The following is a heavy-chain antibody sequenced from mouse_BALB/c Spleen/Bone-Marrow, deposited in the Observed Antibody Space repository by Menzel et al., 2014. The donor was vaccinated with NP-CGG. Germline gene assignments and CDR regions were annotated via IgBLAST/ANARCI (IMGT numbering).Heavy chain of an antibody. CDR1: GFNIKDTY. CDR3: ASYYRYAFDY. D-gene: IGHD2-14*01. Sequence: PGAELVKPGASVKLSCTGSGFNIKDTYMHWVKQRPEQGLEWIGRIDPANGNTKYDPKFQGKATITADTSSNTAYLQLSSLTSEDTAVYYCASYYRYAFDYWGQGTTLTVSS. CDR2: IDPANGNT. V-gene: IGHV14-3*02. J-gene: IGHJ2*01.